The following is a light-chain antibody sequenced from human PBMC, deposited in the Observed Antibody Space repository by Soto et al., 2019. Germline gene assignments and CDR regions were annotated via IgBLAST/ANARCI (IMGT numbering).Light chain of an antibody. J-gene: IGKJ1*01. Sequence: EVVMTQSPATLSVSTGERATLSCRASQSVTSNYLAWYQQKPGQAPRLLIYGISTRATGVPDRFSGSGSGTDFTLTISRLEPEDFAVYYCQQYTDWPLTFGQGTKVDIK. CDR1: QSVTSNY. V-gene: IGKV3-20*01. CDR3: QQYTDWPLT. CDR2: GIS.